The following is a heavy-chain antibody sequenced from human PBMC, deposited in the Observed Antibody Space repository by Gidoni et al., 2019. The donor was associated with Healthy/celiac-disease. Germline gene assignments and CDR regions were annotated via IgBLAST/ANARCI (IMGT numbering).Heavy chain of an antibody. CDR1: GFTFDDYA. CDR2: ISWNSGSI. J-gene: IGHJ5*02. CDR3: AKSAAAAGLSWFDP. V-gene: IGHV3-9*01. D-gene: IGHD6-13*01. Sequence: EVQLVESGGGLVQPGRSLRLSCAASGFTFDDYAMHWVRQAPGKGLEWVSGISWNSGSIGYADSVKGRFTISRDNAKNSLYLQMNSLRAEDTALYYCAKSAAAAGLSWFDPWGQGTLVTVSS.